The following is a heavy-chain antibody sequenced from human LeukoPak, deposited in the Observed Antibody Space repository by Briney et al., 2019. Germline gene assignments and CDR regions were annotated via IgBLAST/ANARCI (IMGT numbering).Heavy chain of an antibody. J-gene: IGHJ3*01. CDR2: VYTWGHT. CDR1: GASVSSSNFF. Sequence: SETLSLTCTVSGASVSSSNFFWNWLRQPAGKGLEWIGRVYTWGHTHYTPSLHSRVIMSIDRSKNQVSLRLSSATAADTAVYYCARYREDYNHLPHTLETWGQGTMVSVSS. CDR3: ARYREDYNHLPHTLET. V-gene: IGHV4-61*02. D-gene: IGHD5-24*01.